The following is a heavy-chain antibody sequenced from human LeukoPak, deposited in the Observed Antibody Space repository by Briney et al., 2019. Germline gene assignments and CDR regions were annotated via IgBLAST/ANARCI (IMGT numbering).Heavy chain of an antibody. V-gene: IGHV3-30*04. CDR2: ISYDGTNK. CDR1: GFTFSSYA. D-gene: IGHD6-19*01. J-gene: IGHJ4*02. CDR3: ARQIAVAGAGFDY. Sequence: GRSLRLSCAASGFTFSSYAMHWVRQAPGKGLEWVSVISYDGTNKYYAHSVKGPFTISRDNAKNSLYLQMNSLRAEATAVYYCARQIAVAGAGFDYWGQGTLVTVSS.